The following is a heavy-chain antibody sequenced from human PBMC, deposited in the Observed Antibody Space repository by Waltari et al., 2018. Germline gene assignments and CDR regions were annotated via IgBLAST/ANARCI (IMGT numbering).Heavy chain of an antibody. Sequence: QVQLVQSGAEVKKPGASVKVSCKVSGYTLTELSMHWVRQTPGKGLEWMGVFDPEDGETIYAQKFQGRVSMTEDTSTDTAYMELSSLRSEDSSVYYCATVGGRLGASFDYWGQGTLVTVAS. J-gene: IGHJ4*02. V-gene: IGHV1-24*01. CDR2: FDPEDGET. CDR1: GYTLTELS. D-gene: IGHD1-26*01. CDR3: ATVGGRLGASFDY.